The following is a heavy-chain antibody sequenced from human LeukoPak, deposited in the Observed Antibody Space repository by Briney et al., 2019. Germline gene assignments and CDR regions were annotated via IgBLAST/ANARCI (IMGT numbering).Heavy chain of an antibody. J-gene: IGHJ6*03. CDR3: ARSRVAVAGYYYYYMDV. CDR1: GYTFITYG. V-gene: IGHV1-18*01. CDR2: ISAYNGNT. D-gene: IGHD6-19*01. Sequence: ASVKVSCKASGYTFITYGLSWVRQAPGQGLEWMGWISAYNGNTNYAQKLQGRVTITRNTSISTAYMELSSLRSEDTAVYYCARSRVAVAGYYYYYMDVWGKGTTVTVSS.